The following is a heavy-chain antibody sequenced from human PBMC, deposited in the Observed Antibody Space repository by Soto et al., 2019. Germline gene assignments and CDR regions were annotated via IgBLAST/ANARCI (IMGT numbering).Heavy chain of an antibody. CDR1: GFTFSSYA. CDR3: ARAGGYYDSSGYYIFDY. D-gene: IGHD3-22*01. CDR2: ISYDGSNK. J-gene: IGHJ4*02. V-gene: IGHV3-30-3*01. Sequence: QVQLVESGGGVVQPGRSLRLSCAASGFTFSSYAMHWVRQAPGNGLEWVAVISYDGSNKYYADSVKGRFTISRDNSKNTLYLQMNSLRAEDTAVYYCARAGGYYDSSGYYIFDYWGQGTLVTVSS.